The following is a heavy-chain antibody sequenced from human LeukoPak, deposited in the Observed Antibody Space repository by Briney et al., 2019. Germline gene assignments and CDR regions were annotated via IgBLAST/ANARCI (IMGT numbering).Heavy chain of an antibody. CDR3: AKVGYHYDSSGYSEAFDY. D-gene: IGHD3-22*01. V-gene: IGHV3-9*01. CDR1: GFTFDDYA. J-gene: IGHJ4*02. CDR2: ISWNSGSI. Sequence: GRSLRLSCAASGFTFDDYAMHWVRQAPGKGLEWVSGISWNSGSIGYADSVKGRFTISRGNAKNSLYLQMNSLRAEDTALYYCAKVGYHYDSSGYSEAFDYWGQGTLVTVSS.